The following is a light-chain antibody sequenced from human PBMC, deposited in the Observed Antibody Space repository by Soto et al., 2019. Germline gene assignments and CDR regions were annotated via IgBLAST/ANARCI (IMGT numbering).Light chain of an antibody. CDR3: CSYAGNYTFV. CDR1: SSDVGGYNY. CDR2: AVS. J-gene: IGLJ2*01. V-gene: IGLV2-11*01. Sequence: QSALTQPRSVSGSPGQSVTISCTGTSSDVGGYNYVSWYQQHPGKAPKLMIYAVSKRPSGVPDRFSGSKSGNTASLTISGLQAEDEADYYCCSYAGNYTFVFGGGTKVT.